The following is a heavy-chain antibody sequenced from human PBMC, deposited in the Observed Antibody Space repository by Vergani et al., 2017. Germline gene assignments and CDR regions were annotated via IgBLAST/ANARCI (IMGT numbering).Heavy chain of an antibody. Sequence: QVQLPESGPGLVKPPGTLSLTCAVSGGSISSSNWWSWVRQPPGKGLEWIGSIYHSGSTYYNPSLKSRVTISVDTSKNQFSLKLSSVTAADTAVYYCASSNCSSTSCRYYYYYYMDVWGKGTTVTVSS. CDR1: GGSISSSNW. CDR3: ASSNCSSTSCRYYYYYYMDV. V-gene: IGHV4-4*03. CDR2: IYHSGST. D-gene: IGHD2-2*01. J-gene: IGHJ6*03.